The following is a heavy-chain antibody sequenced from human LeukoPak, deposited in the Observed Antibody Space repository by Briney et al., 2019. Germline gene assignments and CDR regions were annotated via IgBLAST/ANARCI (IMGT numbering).Heavy chain of an antibody. CDR3: ARVGAASAADAFDI. CDR2: INPNSGGT. J-gene: IGHJ3*02. CDR1: GYTFTGYY. Sequence: ASVKVSCKASGYTFTGYYMHWVRQAPGQGLEWMGWINPNSGGTNYAQKFQGRVTMTRDTSISTAYMELSRLRSDDTAVYYCARVGAASAADAFDIWGQGTMVTVSS. V-gene: IGHV1-2*02. D-gene: IGHD6-13*01.